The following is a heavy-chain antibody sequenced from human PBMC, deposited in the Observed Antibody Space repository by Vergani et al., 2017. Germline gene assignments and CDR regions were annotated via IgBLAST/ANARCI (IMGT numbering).Heavy chain of an antibody. CDR1: GGPFKNSA. J-gene: IGHJ5*02. D-gene: IGHD1-14*01. Sequence: QVQLVQSGAEVKKPGSSVKVSCKASGGPFKNSAFSWVRQVPGQGLEWMGIINPSDGTTSYAQRFQGRVTLTRDTSTSTVYMELRSLRSDDTAIYYCALYGVKPNSNWFDPWGQGTLVSVSS. CDR2: INPSDGTT. V-gene: IGHV1-46*02. CDR3: ALYGVKPNSNWFDP.